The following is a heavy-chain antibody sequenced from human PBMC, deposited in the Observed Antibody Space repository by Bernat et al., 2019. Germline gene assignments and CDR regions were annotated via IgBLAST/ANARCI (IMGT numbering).Heavy chain of an antibody. V-gene: IGHV3-74*01. CDR3: ARDRGCSGGSCIDWYFDL. D-gene: IGHD2-15*01. CDR2: INSDGSST. Sequence: EVQMLESGGGLVQPGGSLRLSCAASGFTFSNYAMNWVRQAPGKGLEWVSGINSDGSSTSYAESVKGRFTISRDNAKNTLYLQMNSLRAEDTAVYYCARDRGCSGGSCIDWYFDLWGRGTLVTVSS. CDR1: GFTFSNYA. J-gene: IGHJ2*01.